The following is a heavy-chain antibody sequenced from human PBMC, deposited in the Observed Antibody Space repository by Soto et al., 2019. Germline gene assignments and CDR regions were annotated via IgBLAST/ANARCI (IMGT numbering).Heavy chain of an antibody. D-gene: IGHD3-22*01. CDR1: GYTFTGYY. Sequence: AASVKVSCKASGYTFTGYYMHWVRQAPGQGLEWMGWINPNSGGTNYAQKFQGWVTMTRDTSISTAYMELSRLRSDDTAVYYCARVGYYDSSGYYAFDYWGQGTLVTVSS. V-gene: IGHV1-2*04. J-gene: IGHJ4*02. CDR3: ARVGYYDSSGYYAFDY. CDR2: INPNSGGT.